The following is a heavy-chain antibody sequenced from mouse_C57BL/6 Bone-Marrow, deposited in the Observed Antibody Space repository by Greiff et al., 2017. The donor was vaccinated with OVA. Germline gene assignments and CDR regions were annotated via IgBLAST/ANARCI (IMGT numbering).Heavy chain of an antibody. D-gene: IGHD1-1*01. J-gene: IGHJ2*01. V-gene: IGHV1-26*01. Sequence: EVQLQQSGPELVKPGASVKISCKASGYTFTDYYMNWVKQSHGKSLEWIGDINPNNGGTSYNQKFKGKATLTVDKSSSTAYMELRSLTSEDSAVYYCARSLLLRGGDYWGQGTTLTVSS. CDR3: ARSLLLRGGDY. CDR2: INPNNGGT. CDR1: GYTFTDYY.